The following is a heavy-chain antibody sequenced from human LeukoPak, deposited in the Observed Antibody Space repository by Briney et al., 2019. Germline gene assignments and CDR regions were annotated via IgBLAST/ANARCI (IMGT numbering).Heavy chain of an antibody. V-gene: IGHV3-23*01. Sequence: GGSLRLSCAASGFTFSSYAMSWVRQAPGKGLEWVSAISGSGSTIYYADSVKGRFTISRDNAKNSLYLQMNSLRAEDTAVYYCARAGRGYSYGKRNWFDPWGQGTLVTVSS. CDR1: GFTFSSYA. CDR3: ARAGRGYSYGKRNWFDP. D-gene: IGHD5-18*01. CDR2: ISGSGSTI. J-gene: IGHJ5*02.